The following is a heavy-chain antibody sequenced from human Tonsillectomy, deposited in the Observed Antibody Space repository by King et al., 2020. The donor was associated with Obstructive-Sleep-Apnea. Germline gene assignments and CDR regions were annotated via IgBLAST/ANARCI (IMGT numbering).Heavy chain of an antibody. D-gene: IGHD1-26*01. CDR2: ISLSGNYI. CDR1: GFTFSSYN. Sequence: VQLVESGGGLVKPGGSLRLSCTASGFTFSSYNLNWVRQAPGKGLEWVSSISLSGNYIYYSDSVKGRFTISRDNAKTSMYLQMNSLRAEDTAVYYCARDRAGGSYSYYYYYAMDVWGQGTTVTVSS. V-gene: IGHV3-21*01. CDR3: ARDRAGGSYSYYYYYAMDV. J-gene: IGHJ6*02.